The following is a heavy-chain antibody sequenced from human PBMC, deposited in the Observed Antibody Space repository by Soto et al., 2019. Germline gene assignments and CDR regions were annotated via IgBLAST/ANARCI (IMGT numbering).Heavy chain of an antibody. CDR1: GGSISSYY. CDR2: IYYSGST. CDR3: AYAGYSGYDYVDY. Sequence: KTSETLSLTCTVSGGSISSYYWSWIRQPPGKGLEWIGYIYYSGSTNYNPSLKSRVTISVDTSKNQFSLKLSSVTAADTAVYYCAYAGYSGYDYVDYWGQGTLVTVSS. V-gene: IGHV4-59*08. D-gene: IGHD5-12*01. J-gene: IGHJ4*02.